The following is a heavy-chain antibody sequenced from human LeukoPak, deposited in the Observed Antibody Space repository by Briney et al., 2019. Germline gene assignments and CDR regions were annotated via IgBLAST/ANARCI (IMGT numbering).Heavy chain of an antibody. Sequence: ASVKVSFKASGYTFTVYYMHWVRQAPGQGLEWMGWINPNSGGTNYAQRFQGRVTMTRDTSMSTAYMELSRLRSDDSAVYYCARYFYDSSGSSSDAFDIWGQGTMVTVSS. J-gene: IGHJ3*02. CDR3: ARYFYDSSGSSSDAFDI. V-gene: IGHV1-2*02. CDR2: INPNSGGT. CDR1: GYTFTVYY. D-gene: IGHD3-22*01.